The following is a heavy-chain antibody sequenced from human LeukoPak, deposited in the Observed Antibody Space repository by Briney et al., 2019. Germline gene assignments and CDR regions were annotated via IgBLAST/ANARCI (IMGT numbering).Heavy chain of an antibody. CDR3: ARDQGSSYLFYYYYYMDV. Sequence: PGGSLRLSCAASGFTFSSYWMSWVRQAPGKGLEWVANIKQDGSEKYYVDSVKGRFTISRDNAKNSLYLQMNSLRAEDTAVYYCARDQGSSYLFYYYYYMDVWGKGTTVTVS. D-gene: IGHD6-6*01. CDR2: IKQDGSEK. CDR1: GFTFSSYW. J-gene: IGHJ6*03. V-gene: IGHV3-7*01.